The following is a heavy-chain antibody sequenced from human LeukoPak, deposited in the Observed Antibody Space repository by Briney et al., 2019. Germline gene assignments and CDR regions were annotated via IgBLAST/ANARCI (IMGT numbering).Heavy chain of an antibody. J-gene: IGHJ4*02. Sequence: PGGSLRLSCAASGFTVSSNYMSWVRQAPGKGLEWVSVIYSGGSTYYADSVKGRFTTSRDNSKNTLYLQMNSLRAEDTAVYYCARGFIAVAGSFDYWGQGTLVTVSS. V-gene: IGHV3-66*01. CDR2: IYSGGST. D-gene: IGHD6-19*01. CDR1: GFTVSSNY. CDR3: ARGFIAVAGSFDY.